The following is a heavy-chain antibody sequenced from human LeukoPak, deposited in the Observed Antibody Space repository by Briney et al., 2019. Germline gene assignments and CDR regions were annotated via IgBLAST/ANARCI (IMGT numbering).Heavy chain of an antibody. D-gene: IGHD6-13*01. V-gene: IGHV4-59*08. J-gene: IGHJ5*02. Sequence: PSETLSLTCTVSGGSISSYYWSWIRQPPGRGLEWIGYIYYSGSTNYNPSLKSRVTISIDTSKNQFPLKLSSVTAADTAVYYCARLGYSSSWYANWFDPWGQGTLVTVSS. CDR1: GGSISSYY. CDR3: ARLGYSSSWYANWFDP. CDR2: IYYSGST.